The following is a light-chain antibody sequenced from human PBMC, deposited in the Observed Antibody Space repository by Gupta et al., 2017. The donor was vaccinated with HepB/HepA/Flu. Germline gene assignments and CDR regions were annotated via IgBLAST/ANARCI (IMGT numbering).Light chain of an antibody. V-gene: IGKV1-39*01. J-gene: IGKJ2*04. Sequence: DIQMTQSPSPLSASLGDTVTITCRASRRINSYLNWYQQKPGRAPKLLIYAASTVQSGVPSKFSGVGSGTNFTLTISERQPEDFANYYCQQRDNAPGSFGQGTKLDIK. CDR3: QQRDNAPGS. CDR2: AAS. CDR1: RRINSY.